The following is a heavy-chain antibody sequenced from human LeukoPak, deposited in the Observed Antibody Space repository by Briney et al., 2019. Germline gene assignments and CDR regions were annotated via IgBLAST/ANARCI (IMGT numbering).Heavy chain of an antibody. D-gene: IGHD1-26*01. V-gene: IGHV4-59*01. CDR3: AHSKRGGGYYINAFAV. J-gene: IGHJ3*01. Sequence: SETLSLTCTVSGASTSAYYWSWIRQPPGKGLEWIGYSYSGGNANYNPSLQSRVTISIDTSENQFSLRLTSVTAADTAVYFCAHSKRGGGYYINAFAVWGQGALVTISS. CDR2: SYSGGNA. CDR1: GASTSAYY.